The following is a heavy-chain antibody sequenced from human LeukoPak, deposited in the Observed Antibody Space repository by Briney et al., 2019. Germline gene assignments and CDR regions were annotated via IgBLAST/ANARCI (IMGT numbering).Heavy chain of an antibody. CDR1: GGSFSGYY. Sequence: KPSETLSLTCAVYGGSFSGYYWSWIRQPPGKGLDWIGEINHSGSTNYNPSLKSRVTISVDTSKNQFSLKLSSVTAADTAVYYCARVGTGTFYQLLSPYNWFDPWGQGTLVTVSS. V-gene: IGHV4-34*01. CDR2: INHSGST. CDR3: ARVGTGTFYQLLSPYNWFDP. D-gene: IGHD2-2*01. J-gene: IGHJ5*02.